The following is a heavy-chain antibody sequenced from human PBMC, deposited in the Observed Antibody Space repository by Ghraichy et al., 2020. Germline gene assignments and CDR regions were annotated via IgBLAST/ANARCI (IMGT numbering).Heavy chain of an antibody. CDR2: IYYSGST. J-gene: IGHJ5*02. D-gene: IGHD3-3*01. CDR1: GGSISSSSYY. V-gene: IGHV4-39*01. Sequence: SETLSLTCTVSGGSISSSSYYWGWIRQPPGKGLEWIGSIYYSGSTYYNPSLKSRVTISVDTSKNQFSLKLSSVTAADTAVYYCARQALTIFGVVTRRYWFDPWGQGTLVTVSS. CDR3: ARQALTIFGVVTRRYWFDP.